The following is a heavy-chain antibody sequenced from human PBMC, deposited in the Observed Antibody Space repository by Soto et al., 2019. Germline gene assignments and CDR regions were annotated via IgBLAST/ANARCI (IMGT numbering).Heavy chain of an antibody. CDR1: GYGFTNNW. CDR3: ARSYCLPNSCYNGYFGY. CDR2: IDPRDSYT. D-gene: IGHD2-2*02. J-gene: IGHJ4*01. Sequence: GSLKISCKGSGYGFTNNWISWVRQMPGKGLEWMGRIDPRDSYTNYSPSFQGHVTISVDKSDNTSYLQWNTLKASDSAMYFCARSYCLPNSCYNGYFGYWGRGTLVTVSS. V-gene: IGHV5-10-1*01.